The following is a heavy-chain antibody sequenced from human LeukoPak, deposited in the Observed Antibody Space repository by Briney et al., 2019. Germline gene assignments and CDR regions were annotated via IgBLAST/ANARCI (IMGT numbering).Heavy chain of an antibody. CDR3: ARRCSSTSCYRSWLGERRYYFDY. CDR2: INHSGST. D-gene: IGHD2-2*01. V-gene: IGHV4-34*01. J-gene: IGHJ4*02. CDR1: GGSFSGYY. Sequence: SETLSPTCAVYGGSFSGYYWSWIRQPPGKGLEWIGEINHSGSTNYNPSLKSRVTISVDTSKNQFSLKLSSVTAADTAVYYCARRCSSTSCYRSWLGERRYYFDYWGQGTLVTVSS.